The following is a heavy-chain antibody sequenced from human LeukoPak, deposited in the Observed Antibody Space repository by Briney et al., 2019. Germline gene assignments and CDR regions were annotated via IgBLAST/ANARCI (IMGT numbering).Heavy chain of an antibody. CDR3: ARASHGNYVWGSADY. CDR2: ISAYNGNT. V-gene: IGHV1-18*01. D-gene: IGHD3-16*01. J-gene: IGHJ4*02. CDR1: GYTFTSYG. Sequence: ASVKVSCKASGYTFTSYGISWVRQAPGQGLEWMGWISAYNGNTNYAQKLQGRVTMTTDTSTSTAYMELRSLRSDDTAVYYCARASHGNYVWGSADYWGQGTLVTVSS.